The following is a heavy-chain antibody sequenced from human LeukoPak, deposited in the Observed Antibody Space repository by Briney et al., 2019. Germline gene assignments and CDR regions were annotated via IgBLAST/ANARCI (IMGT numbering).Heavy chain of an antibody. Sequence: PSGTLSLTCTVSGASLSGSTDYWGWVRQSPGRGLGWGGSLYFGGYTYYYAPLKGRVTIYAHSPKNQFTLKLNSVPAAELAFYSCGRLLVESTGRLDWGQGALVTVSS. CDR2: LYFGGYT. D-gene: IGHD2-8*02. J-gene: IGHJ4*02. V-gene: IGHV4-39*01. CDR1: GASLSGSTDY. CDR3: GRLLVESTGRLD.